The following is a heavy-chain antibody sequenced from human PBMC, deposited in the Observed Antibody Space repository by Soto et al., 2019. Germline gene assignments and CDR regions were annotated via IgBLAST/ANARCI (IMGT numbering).Heavy chain of an antibody. V-gene: IGHV4-59*01. CDR3: ARSHYFDGSIYHYYFDF. D-gene: IGHD3-9*01. CDR2: IYASGAT. Sequence: PXATLSLTFTVSGGSISTYYWSWIRQPPGGTLEWIGYIYASGATTYNPSLESRVTMSVDMPNNEFSLELTSLTAADTAVYYCARSHYFDGSIYHYYFDFWGQRTLVTVSS. CDR1: GGSISTYY. J-gene: IGHJ4*02.